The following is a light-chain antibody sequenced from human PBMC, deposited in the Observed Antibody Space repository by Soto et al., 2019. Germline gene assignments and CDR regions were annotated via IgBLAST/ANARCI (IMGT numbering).Light chain of an antibody. CDR2: GAS. CDR1: QSVSSSY. V-gene: IGKV3-20*01. J-gene: IGKJ1*01. CDR3: QQYGTSPQT. Sequence: EIVLTQSPGTLSLSPGERATLSCRASQSVSSSYLAWYQHRPDQAPRLLIFGASSRAAGIPDRFSGSGSGTVFTLTISGLEPEDFALYYCQQYGTSPQTFGQGTRVEIK.